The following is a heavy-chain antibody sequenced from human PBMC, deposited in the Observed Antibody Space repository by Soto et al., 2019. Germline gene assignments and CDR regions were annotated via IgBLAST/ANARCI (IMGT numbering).Heavy chain of an antibody. Sequence: SETLSLTCTVSGDSINSYYWSLIRQPPGKGLEWLGYIHYSGSTNYNPSLKSRVTISVDRSKNQFSLNLSSVTAADTAVYYCVLVEGDTFDSWGQGTMVTVSS. CDR1: GDSINSYY. V-gene: IGHV4-59*08. CDR3: VLVEGDTFDS. CDR2: IHYSGST. D-gene: IGHD2-2*01. J-gene: IGHJ3*02.